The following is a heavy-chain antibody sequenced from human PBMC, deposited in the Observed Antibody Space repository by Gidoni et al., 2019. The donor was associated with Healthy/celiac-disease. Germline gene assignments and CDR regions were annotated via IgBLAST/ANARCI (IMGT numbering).Heavy chain of an antibody. J-gene: IGHJ4*02. Sequence: QVQLVQSGAEVKKPGASVKGSCKASGYTFPRYYMHWVRQAPGQGLEWMGIINPSGGSTSYAQKFQGRVTMTRDTSTSTVYMELSSLRSEDTAVYYCARPGGNYYDSSGYYRGYFDYWGQGTLVTVSS. CDR3: ARPGGNYYDSSGYYRGYFDY. D-gene: IGHD3-22*01. CDR2: INPSGGST. CDR1: GYTFPRYY. V-gene: IGHV1-46*01.